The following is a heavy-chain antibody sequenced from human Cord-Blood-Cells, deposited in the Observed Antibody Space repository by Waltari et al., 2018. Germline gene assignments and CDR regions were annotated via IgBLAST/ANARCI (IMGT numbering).Heavy chain of an antibody. CDR3: AKESWWIAAAGTSAFDI. CDR1: GFTFSSYD. D-gene: IGHD6-13*01. V-gene: IGHV3-23*01. CDR2: ISGSGGST. Sequence: EVQLLESVGGLVQPGGSMRLSCAASGFTFSSYDMSWVGAAPGKGVEWSSAISGSGGSTYYSDSVKGRFTISRDNSKNTLYLQMNSLRAEDTAVYYCAKESWWIAAAGTSAFDIWGQGTMVTVSS. J-gene: IGHJ3*02.